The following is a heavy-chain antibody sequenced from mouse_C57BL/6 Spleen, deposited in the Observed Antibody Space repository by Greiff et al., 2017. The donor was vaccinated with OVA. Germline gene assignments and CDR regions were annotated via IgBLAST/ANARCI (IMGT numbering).Heavy chain of an antibody. CDR3: ARSLPSYYSNLGY. V-gene: IGHV1-59*01. CDR1: GYTFTSYW. CDR2: IDPSDSYT. Sequence: VQLQQPGAELVRPGTSVKLSCKASGYTFTSYWMHWVKQRPGQGLEWIGVIDPSDSYTNYNQKFKGKATLTVDTSSSTAYMQLSSLTSEDSAVYYCARSLPSYYSNLGYWGQGTTLTVSS. D-gene: IGHD2-5*01. J-gene: IGHJ2*01.